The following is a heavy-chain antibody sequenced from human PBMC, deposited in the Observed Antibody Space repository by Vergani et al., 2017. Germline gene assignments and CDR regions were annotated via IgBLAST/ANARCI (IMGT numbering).Heavy chain of an antibody. V-gene: IGHV3-20*04. J-gene: IGHJ4*02. Sequence: EVQLVESGGGVVRPGGSLRLSCAASGFTFDDYGMSWVRQAPGKGLEWVSGINWNGGSTGYADSVKGRFTISRDNAKNSLYLQMNSLRAEDTALYYCARSAQDSSGYYGGDYFDYWGQGTLVTVSS. D-gene: IGHD3-22*01. CDR3: ARSAQDSSGYYGGDYFDY. CDR1: GFTFDDYG. CDR2: INWNGGST.